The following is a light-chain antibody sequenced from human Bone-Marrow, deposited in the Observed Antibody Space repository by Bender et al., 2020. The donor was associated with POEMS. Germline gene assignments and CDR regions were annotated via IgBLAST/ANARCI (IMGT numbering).Light chain of an antibody. Sequence: SLVLTQAPSLAVAPGSTATITCGGDNIGRRGVHWYQLKPGQAPVMVIYYDSERPSGMLERFSGSKSRNAAALTITRVEAGDEADYYCQVWDSNSNHVIFGGGTTLTVL. CDR1: NIGRRG. V-gene: IGLV3-21*04. J-gene: IGLJ2*01. CDR3: QVWDSNSNHVI. CDR2: YDS.